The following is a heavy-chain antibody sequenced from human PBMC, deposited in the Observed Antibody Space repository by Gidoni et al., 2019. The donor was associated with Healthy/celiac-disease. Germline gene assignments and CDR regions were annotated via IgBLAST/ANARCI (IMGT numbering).Heavy chain of an antibody. V-gene: IGHV3-21*01. CDR1: GFTFSSYS. Sequence: EVQLVESGGGLVKPGGSLRLSCAASGFTFSSYSMNWVRQAPGKGLEWVSSISSSSSYIYYADSVKGRFTISRDNAKNSLYLQMNSLRAEDTAVYYCASRHRLYSNYERGHGTFDPWGQGTLVTVSS. CDR3: ASRHRLYSNYERGHGTFDP. D-gene: IGHD4-4*01. J-gene: IGHJ5*02. CDR2: ISSSSSYI.